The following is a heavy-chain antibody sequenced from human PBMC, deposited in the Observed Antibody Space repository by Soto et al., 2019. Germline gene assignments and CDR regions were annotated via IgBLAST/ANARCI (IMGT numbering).Heavy chain of an antibody. CDR3: AREWWSGSLIGGSL. V-gene: IGHV4-34*01. D-gene: IGHD3-3*01. CDR1: GGSFSDYY. J-gene: IGHJ4*02. CDR2: VNHGGST. Sequence: QVQLQQWGAGLLKPSETLSLTCPVNGGSFSDYYWTWIRQPPGKVLEWIGEVNHGGSTHYNPSLKSRVSISVDTSKKQFSLNLTFVTAADTAVYYCAREWWSGSLIGGSLGGEGTLVTVSS.